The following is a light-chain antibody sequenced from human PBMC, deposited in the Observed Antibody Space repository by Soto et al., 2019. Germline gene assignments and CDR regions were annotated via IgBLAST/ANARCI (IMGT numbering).Light chain of an antibody. CDR1: QSINSY. Sequence: EIVLTQSPATLSLSPGERVTLSCRASQSINSYLGWYQQKPGQAPRLLMYDASNRATGIPARFSGSGSGTDFTLTISSLEPEDVAVYYCQQRINWPWTFGQGTKVEIK. CDR2: DAS. CDR3: QQRINWPWT. V-gene: IGKV3-11*01. J-gene: IGKJ1*01.